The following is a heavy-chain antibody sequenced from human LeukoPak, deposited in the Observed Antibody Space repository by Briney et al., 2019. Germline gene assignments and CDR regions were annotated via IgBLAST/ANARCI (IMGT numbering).Heavy chain of an antibody. CDR2: ISWNSGSI. CDR1: GFTFDDYA. D-gene: IGHD2-15*01. V-gene: IGHV3-9*01. J-gene: IGHJ4*02. CDR3: ARVVVVTATPYYFDY. Sequence: GGSLRLSCAASGFTFDDYAMHWVRQAPGKGLGWVSGISWNSGSIGYADSVKGRFTISRDNAKNSLYLQMNSLRAEDTAVYYCARVVVVTATPYYFDYWGQGTLVTVSS.